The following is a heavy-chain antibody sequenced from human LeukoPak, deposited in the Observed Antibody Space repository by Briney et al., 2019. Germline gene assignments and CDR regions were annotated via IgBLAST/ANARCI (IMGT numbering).Heavy chain of an antibody. CDR2: IKQDGSEK. Sequence: GGSLRLSCAASGFTFSSYWMSWVRQAPGKGLEWVANIKQDGSEKYYVDSVKGRFTISRDNAKNSLYLQMNSLRAEDTAVYYCARLVGVEMATIFPLKYFDYWGQGTLVTVSS. CDR1: GFTFSSYW. V-gene: IGHV3-7*01. CDR3: ARLVGVEMATIFPLKYFDY. J-gene: IGHJ4*02. D-gene: IGHD5-24*01.